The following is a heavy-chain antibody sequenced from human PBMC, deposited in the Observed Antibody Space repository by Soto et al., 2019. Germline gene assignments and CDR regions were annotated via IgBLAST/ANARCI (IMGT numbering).Heavy chain of an antibody. D-gene: IGHD6-13*01. CDR2: NSGSGVST. Sequence: PGGSLRLSCAASGFTFSSYAMSWVRQAPGKGLEWVSGNSGSGVSTYYADSVKGRFTISRDNSKNTLYLQMNSLRAEDTAVYYCAKGSGYSSSWTPFDYWGQGTLVTVSS. V-gene: IGHV3-23*01. CDR3: AKGSGYSSSWTPFDY. J-gene: IGHJ4*02. CDR1: GFTFSSYA.